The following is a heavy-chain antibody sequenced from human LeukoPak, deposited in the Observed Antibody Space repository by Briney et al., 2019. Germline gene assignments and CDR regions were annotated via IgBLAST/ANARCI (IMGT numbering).Heavy chain of an antibody. CDR2: INYSGNT. CDR1: GGSISDYY. J-gene: IGHJ4*02. CDR3: ARLNVLNNSVLHHFDR. V-gene: IGHV4-59*08. Sequence: SETLSLTCTVSGGSISDYYWSWIRQPPGKGLEWIAYINYSGNTDHNPSLKSRVTISVDTSKNHFSLKLNSVTAADTAVYYCARLNVLNNSVLHHFDRWGQGTLVTVSS. D-gene: IGHD1/OR15-1a*01.